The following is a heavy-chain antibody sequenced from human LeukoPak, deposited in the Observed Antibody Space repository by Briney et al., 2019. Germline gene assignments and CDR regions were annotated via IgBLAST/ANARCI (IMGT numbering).Heavy chain of an antibody. V-gene: IGHV4-59*01. CDR2: IYYTGNT. Sequence: SETLSLTCTVSGGSISNYYWNWIRQPPGKGLEWIGYIYYTGNTNYNPSLKSRVTISVDTSKNQFSLKLTSVTAADTAVYYCARTTEGGYTYGYFYYYYMDVWGKGTTVTISS. CDR3: ARTTEGGYTYGYFYYYYMDV. D-gene: IGHD5-18*01. CDR1: GGSISNYY. J-gene: IGHJ6*03.